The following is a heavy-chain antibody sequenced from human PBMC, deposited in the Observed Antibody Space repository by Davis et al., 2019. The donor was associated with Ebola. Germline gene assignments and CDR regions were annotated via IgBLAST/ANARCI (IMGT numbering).Heavy chain of an antibody. D-gene: IGHD5-24*01. CDR2: IIPIFRSP. CDR3: ARSPLLGNLEMATNIKMGWFDP. Sequence: SVTVSCKASEGTFSSFAVSWLRQAPGQGLEWMGGIIPIFRSPNYAQKFQGRLTITADESTSTAYMELSSLRSEDTAVYYCARSPLLGNLEMATNIKMGWFDPWGQGTLVTVSS. J-gene: IGHJ5*02. CDR1: EGTFSSFA. V-gene: IGHV1-69*13.